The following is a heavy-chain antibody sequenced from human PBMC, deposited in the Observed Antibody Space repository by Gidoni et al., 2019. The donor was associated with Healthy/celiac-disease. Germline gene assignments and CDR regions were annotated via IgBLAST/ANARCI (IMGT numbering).Heavy chain of an antibody. J-gene: IGHJ4*02. V-gene: IGHV3-66*01. CDR3: ARRVYEDY. D-gene: IGHD2-8*01. CDR2: IYSGGST. Sequence: EVQLVESGGGLVQHGGSLRLACAASGFTVSSNYMSWVRQAPWKGLEWVSVIYSGGSTYYADSVKGRFTISRDNSKNTLYLQMNSLRAEDTAVYYCARRVYEDYWGQGPLVTVSS. CDR1: GFTVSSNY.